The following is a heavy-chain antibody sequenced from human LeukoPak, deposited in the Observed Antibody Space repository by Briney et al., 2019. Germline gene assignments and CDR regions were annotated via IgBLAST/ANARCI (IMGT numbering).Heavy chain of an antibody. J-gene: IGHJ6*03. Sequence: GGSLRLSCAASGFTFDDYGMSWVRHAPGKGLEWVSGINWNGGSTGYADSVKGRFTISRDNAKNSLYLQMNSLRAEDTALYYCARYYYDSSGYYYVGSDYYYYMDVWGKGTTVTVSS. CDR2: INWNGGST. D-gene: IGHD3-22*01. CDR1: GFTFDDYG. V-gene: IGHV3-20*04. CDR3: ARYYYDSSGYYYVGSDYYYYMDV.